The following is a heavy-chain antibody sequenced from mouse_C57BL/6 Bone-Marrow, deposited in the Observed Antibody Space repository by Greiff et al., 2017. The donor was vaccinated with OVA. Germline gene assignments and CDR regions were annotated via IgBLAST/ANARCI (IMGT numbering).Heavy chain of an antibody. CDR3: AREGYGSSQFAY. CDR1: GYTFTDYY. D-gene: IGHD1-1*01. V-gene: IGHV1-19*01. CDR2: INPYNGGT. Sequence: EVQRVESGPVLVKPGASVKMSCKASGYTFTDYYMNWVKQSHGKSLEWIGVINPYNGGTSYNQKFKGKATLTVDKSSSTAYMELNSLTSEDSAVYYCAREGYGSSQFAYWGQGTLVTVSA. J-gene: IGHJ3*01.